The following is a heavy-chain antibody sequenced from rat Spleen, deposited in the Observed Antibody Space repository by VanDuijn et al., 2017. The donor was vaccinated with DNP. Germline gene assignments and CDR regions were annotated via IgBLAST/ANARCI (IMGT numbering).Heavy chain of an antibody. Sequence: QVQLQQSGGELAKPGSSVKISCKASGYSFTSYYIGWIKQTTGQGLEYFGYINTGSGGTNYNEKFKGKATLTVDKSSNTAFMQLSSLTPDDSAVYYCARSWVGVRGIWFAYWGQGTLVTVSS. V-gene: IGHV1-43*01. CDR1: GYSFTSYY. J-gene: IGHJ3*01. CDR3: ARSWVGVRGIWFAY. CDR2: INTGSGGT. D-gene: IGHD4-3*01.